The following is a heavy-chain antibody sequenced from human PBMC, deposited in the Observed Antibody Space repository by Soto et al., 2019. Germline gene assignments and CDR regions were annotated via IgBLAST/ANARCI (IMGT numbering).Heavy chain of an antibody. J-gene: IGHJ6*02. Sequence: SETLSLTCAVYGGSFSGYYWSWIRQPPGKGLEWIGEINHSGSTNCNPSLKSRVTISVDTSKNQFSLKLSSVTAADTAVYYCARGSGLMQDIVVVPAAVQYGMDVWGQGTTVTVSS. CDR3: ARGSGLMQDIVVVPAAVQYGMDV. CDR2: INHSGST. CDR1: GGSFSGYY. V-gene: IGHV4-34*01. D-gene: IGHD2-2*01.